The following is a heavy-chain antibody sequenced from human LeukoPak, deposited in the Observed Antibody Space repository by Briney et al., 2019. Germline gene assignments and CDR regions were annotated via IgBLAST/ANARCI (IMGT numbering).Heavy chain of an antibody. Sequence: SETLSLTCAVYGGSFSGYYWSWIRQPPGKGLEWIGEINHSGSTNYNPSLKSRVTISVDTSKNQFSLKLSSVTAADTAVYYCAREVWIQLWLGWFDPWGQGTLVTVSS. J-gene: IGHJ5*02. CDR1: GGSFSGYY. CDR2: INHSGST. CDR3: AREVWIQLWLGWFDP. V-gene: IGHV4-34*01. D-gene: IGHD5-18*01.